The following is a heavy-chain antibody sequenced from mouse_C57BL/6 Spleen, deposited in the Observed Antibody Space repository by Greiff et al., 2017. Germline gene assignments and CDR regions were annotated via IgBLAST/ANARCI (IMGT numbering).Heavy chain of an antibody. V-gene: IGHV10-1*01. CDR1: GFSFNTYA. J-gene: IGHJ4*01. CDR2: IRSKSNNYAT. CDR3: ERLGYYDAMDY. D-gene: IGHD4-1*01. Sequence: EVKLVESGGGLVQPKGSLKLSCAASGFSFNTYAMNWVRQAPGKGLEWVARIRSKSNNYATYYADSVKDRFTISREDSESMLYLQMNNLKTEDTAMYDCERLGYYDAMDYWGQGTSVTVSA.